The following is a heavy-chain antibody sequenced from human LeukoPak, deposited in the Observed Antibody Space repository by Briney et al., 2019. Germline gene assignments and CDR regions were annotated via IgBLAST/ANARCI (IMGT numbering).Heavy chain of an antibody. Sequence: ASVKVSCKASGYTFRSYYMSWVRQAPGQGLEWMGIINPSGGSTTYTQKFQGRVTMTRDTSTKTIYMELSSLRSEDTAVYYCARGGGYGSGPYWGQGTLVTASS. CDR3: ARGGGYGSGPY. J-gene: IGHJ4*02. D-gene: IGHD3-10*01. CDR2: INPSGGST. CDR1: GYTFRSYY. V-gene: IGHV1-46*01.